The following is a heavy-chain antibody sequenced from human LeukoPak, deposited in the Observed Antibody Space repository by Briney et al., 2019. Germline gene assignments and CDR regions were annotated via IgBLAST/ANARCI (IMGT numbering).Heavy chain of an antibody. V-gene: IGHV3-21*01. CDR2: ISSSSYYL. Sequence: GGSLRLSCAASGFTFRKYNMNWVRQSRGKGLEWGSSISSSSYYLTYIDSVKGRFTISRDNAKNSLFLVMNSLRAEDTAVYYCARVDCSGASCYLDRWGQGTLVTVSS. D-gene: IGHD2-15*01. J-gene: IGHJ4*02. CDR3: ARVDCSGASCYLDR. CDR1: GFTFRKYN.